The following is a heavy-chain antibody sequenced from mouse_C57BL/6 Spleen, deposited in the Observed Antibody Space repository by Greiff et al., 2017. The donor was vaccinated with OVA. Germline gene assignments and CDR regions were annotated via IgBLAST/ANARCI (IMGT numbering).Heavy chain of an antibody. Sequence: DVMLVESGGGLVKPGGSLKLSCAASGFTFSSYTMSWVRQTPEKRLEWVATISDGGSYTYYPDNVKGRFTISRDNAKNNLYLQMSHLKSEDTAMYYCARGYGSSYWYFDVWGTGTTVTVSS. CDR2: ISDGGSYT. D-gene: IGHD1-1*01. CDR3: ARGYGSSYWYFDV. V-gene: IGHV5-4*03. CDR1: GFTFSSYT. J-gene: IGHJ1*03.